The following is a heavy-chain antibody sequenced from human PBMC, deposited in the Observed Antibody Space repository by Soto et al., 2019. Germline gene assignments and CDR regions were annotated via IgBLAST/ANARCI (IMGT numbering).Heavy chain of an antibody. CDR1: GFTFSSNA. V-gene: IGHV3-30-3*01. D-gene: IGHD4-17*01. CDR3: ARDSILSGTTRPTPLDY. CDR2: MSYDGSNE. J-gene: IGHJ4*02. Sequence: QVQLVESGGGVVQPGRSLRLSCAASGFTFSSNAMHWVRQAPGKGLEWVAVMSYDGSNEYYADSVKGRFTISRDNSKNNLYLQMNSLRAEDTAVYYCARDSILSGTTRPTPLDYWGQGTLVTVSS.